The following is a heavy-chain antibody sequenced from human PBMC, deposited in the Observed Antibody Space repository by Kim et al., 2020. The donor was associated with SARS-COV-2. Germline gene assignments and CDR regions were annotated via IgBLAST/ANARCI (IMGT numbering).Heavy chain of an antibody. V-gene: IGHV3-33*06. CDR3: AKDKRTSWYMWFDP. J-gene: IGHJ5*02. CDR1: GFTFSSYA. D-gene: IGHD6-13*01. CDR2: IWYDGSNK. Sequence: GGSLRLSCAASGFTFSSYAMHWVRQAPGKGLEWVAVIWYDGSNKYYADSVKGRFTISRDNSKNTLYLQMNSLRAEDTAVYYCAKDKRTSWYMWFDPWGQGTLVTVSS.